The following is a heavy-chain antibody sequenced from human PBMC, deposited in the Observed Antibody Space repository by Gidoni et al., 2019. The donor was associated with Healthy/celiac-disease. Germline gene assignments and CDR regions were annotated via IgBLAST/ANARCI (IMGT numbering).Heavy chain of an antibody. CDR3: ARGIGRYDAFDI. V-gene: IGHV3-33*01. J-gene: IGHJ3*02. D-gene: IGHD2-15*01. Sequence: QVQLVESGGGVVQPGRSLRLSCAASGFTFSSYGMHWVRQAPGKGLEWVAVIWYDGSNKYYADSVKGRFTISRDNSKNTLYLQMNSLRAEDTAVYYCARGIGRYDAFDIWGQGTMVTVSS. CDR1: GFTFSSYG. CDR2: IWYDGSNK.